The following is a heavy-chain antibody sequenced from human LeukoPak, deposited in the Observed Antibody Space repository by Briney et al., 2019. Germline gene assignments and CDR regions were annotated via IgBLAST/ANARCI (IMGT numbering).Heavy chain of an antibody. CDR1: RFTFSSYW. CDR2: IKQDGGET. D-gene: IGHD4-11*01. J-gene: IGHJ4*02. Sequence: GGSLRLSCAASRFTFSSYWMSWVRQAPGKGLEWVANIKQDGGETFYVDSVKGRFTISRDNAKNSLYLQMNSLRAEDTAVYYCAREDHSNYNYWGQGTLVTVSS. V-gene: IGHV3-7*01. CDR3: AREDHSNYNY.